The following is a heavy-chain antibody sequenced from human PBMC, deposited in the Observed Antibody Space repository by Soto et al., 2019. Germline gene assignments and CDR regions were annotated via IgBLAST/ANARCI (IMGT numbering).Heavy chain of an antibody. V-gene: IGHV3-9*01. CDR3: AKDISGYEVGFDY. J-gene: IGHJ4*02. CDR1: GFTFDDYA. CDR2: ISWNSGSI. D-gene: IGHD5-12*01. Sequence: PGGSLRLSCAASGFTFDDYAMHWVRQAPGKGLEWVSGISWNSGSIGYADSVKGRFTISRDNAKNSLYLQMNSLRAEDTALYYCAKDISGYEVGFDYWGQGTLVTVSS.